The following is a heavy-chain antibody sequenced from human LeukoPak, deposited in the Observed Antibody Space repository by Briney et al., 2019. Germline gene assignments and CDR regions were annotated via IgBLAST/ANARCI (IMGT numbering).Heavy chain of an antibody. CDR3: ARGYVAAEGRYYFDY. CDR2: ISSTNKYI. J-gene: IGHJ4*02. Sequence: GGPLRLSCAPSGFTFSRYSMHCLPEAPGKALEWVSSISSTNKYIFYAHSVRGRLTISRDNAEKSLYLQMNSLRAEDTAAYFCARGYVAAEGRYYFDYWGQGSLVTVSS. V-gene: IGHV3-21*01. D-gene: IGHD6-13*01. CDR1: GFTFSRYS.